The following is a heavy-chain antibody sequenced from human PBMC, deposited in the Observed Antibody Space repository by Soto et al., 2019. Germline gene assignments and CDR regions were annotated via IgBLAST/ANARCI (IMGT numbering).Heavy chain of an antibody. CDR3: ARAGGVAARWNWFDP. CDR2: IYHSGST. CDR1: GYSISSGYY. V-gene: IGHV4-38-2*01. Sequence: SETPSLICAVSGYSISSGYYSGWLRQPPGKGVEWIGSIYHSGSTYYNPSLKSRVTESVDTSKNQCSLKLSSVTAADTAVYYCARAGGVAARWNWFDPWGQGTLVTVSS. J-gene: IGHJ5*01. D-gene: IGHD2-15*01.